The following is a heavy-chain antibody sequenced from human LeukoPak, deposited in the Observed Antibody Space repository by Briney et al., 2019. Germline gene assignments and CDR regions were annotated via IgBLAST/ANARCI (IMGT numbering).Heavy chain of an antibody. CDR3: AKEKASGVVGY. J-gene: IGHJ4*02. V-gene: IGHV3-30*02. Sequence: GGSLRLSCAASGFTFSSYGMHWVRQAPGKGLEWVAVIWYDGSSKYYADSVKGRFTISRDNSENTLYVQMNSLRAEDTAVYYCAKEKASGVVGYWGQGTLVTVSS. CDR1: GFTFSSYG. CDR2: IWYDGSSK. D-gene: IGHD3-10*01.